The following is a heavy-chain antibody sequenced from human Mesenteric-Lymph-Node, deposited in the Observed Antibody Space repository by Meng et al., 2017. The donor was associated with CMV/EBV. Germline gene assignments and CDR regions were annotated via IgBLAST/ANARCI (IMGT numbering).Heavy chain of an antibody. CDR2: ISYDGSNK. J-gene: IGHJ6*02. CDR3: ARSRFVAARISYYYYALDV. CDR1: GFTVNSNE. Sequence: GESLKISCAASGFTVNSNEMSWVRQAPGKGLEWVTVISYDGSNKYYADSVKGRFTISRDNSKNTLFLEMNSLRTDDTAVYYCARSRFVAARISYYYYALDVWGRGTTVTVSS. D-gene: IGHD6-6*01. V-gene: IGHV3-30-3*01.